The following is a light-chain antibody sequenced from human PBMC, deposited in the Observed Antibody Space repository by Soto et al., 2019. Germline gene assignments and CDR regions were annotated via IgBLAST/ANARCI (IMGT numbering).Light chain of an antibody. J-gene: IGKJ1*01. CDR3: KQYRSWPRT. CDR1: QSVDIN. Sequence: EIVLRQCPSTLSVSPGGRVTFCPMPSQSVDINLAWYQQKPGQAPRLLIYGASTRGTDMPGRFSGRGAGAEFTLTISSLQPEDFAVYYCKQYRSWPRTFGKGTKVDIK. CDR2: GAS. V-gene: IGKV3-15*01.